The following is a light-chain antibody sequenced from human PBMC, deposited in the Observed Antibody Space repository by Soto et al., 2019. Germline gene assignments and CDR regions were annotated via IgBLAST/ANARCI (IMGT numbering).Light chain of an antibody. V-gene: IGKV3-15*01. Sequence: EIVMTQSPATLSVSPGERATLSCRASQSVSSNLAWYQQKPGQAPRLLIYGASTRATGIPARFSGSGSGTEFTLTIRSLQSEDFAVYYCQKYNNWPRTFGQGTKVEIK. J-gene: IGKJ1*01. CDR2: GAS. CDR1: QSVSSN. CDR3: QKYNNWPRT.